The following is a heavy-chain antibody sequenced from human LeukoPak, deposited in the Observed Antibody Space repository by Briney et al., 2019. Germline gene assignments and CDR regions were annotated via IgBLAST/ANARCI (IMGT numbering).Heavy chain of an antibody. D-gene: IGHD1-26*01. CDR1: GFTFSGYW. Sequence: GGSLRLSCAASGFTFSGYWMSWVRQTPEKGLEWVANIKQDGYEEYYVDSVKGRFTISRDNAKNSLYLQMNSLRADDTAVYYCARDKIVGPTTLDYWGQGTLVTVSS. CDR2: IKQDGYEE. CDR3: ARDKIVGPTTLDY. V-gene: IGHV3-7*01. J-gene: IGHJ4*02.